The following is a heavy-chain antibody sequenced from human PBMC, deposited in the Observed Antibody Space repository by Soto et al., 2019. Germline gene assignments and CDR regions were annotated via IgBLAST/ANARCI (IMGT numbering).Heavy chain of an antibody. CDR3: ARRLYSSGWSIRVAWFDP. J-gene: IGHJ5*02. CDR2: IYHSGST. CDR1: SGSISSSNW. D-gene: IGHD6-19*01. Sequence: LSLTCAVSSGSISSSNWWSWVRQPPGKGLEWIGEIYHSGSTNYNPSLKGRVTISVDKSKNQFSPKLSSVTAADTAVYYCARRLYSSGWSIRVAWFDPWGQGTLVTVSS. V-gene: IGHV4-4*02.